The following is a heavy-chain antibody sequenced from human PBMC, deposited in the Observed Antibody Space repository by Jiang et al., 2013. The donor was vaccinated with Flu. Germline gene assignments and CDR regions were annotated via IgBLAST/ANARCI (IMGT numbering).Heavy chain of an antibody. J-gene: IGHJ6*02. Sequence: SGAEVKKPGASVKVSCKASGYTFTSYGINWVRQATGQGLEWMGWMNPNSGNTGYAQKFQGRVTMTRNTSISTAYMELSSLRSEDTAVYYCAFCSGGSCYGYYYYGMDVWGQGTTVTVSS. CDR1: GYTFTSYG. CDR3: AFCSGGSCYGYYYYGMDV. D-gene: IGHD2-15*01. CDR2: MNPNSGNT. V-gene: IGHV1-8*01.